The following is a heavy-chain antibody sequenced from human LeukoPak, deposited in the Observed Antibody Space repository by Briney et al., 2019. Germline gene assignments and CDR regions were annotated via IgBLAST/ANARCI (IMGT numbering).Heavy chain of an antibody. CDR3: ARGSSRDGYNP. CDR2: ISGSGGST. Sequence: GGSLRLSCAASGFTFSSYAMTWVRQAPGKGLEWVSGISGSGGSTYYADSVKGRFTISRDKSKNTLYLKMNSLRAEDTAVYYCARGSSRDGYNPWGQGTLVTVSS. CDR1: GFTFSSYA. D-gene: IGHD5-24*01. J-gene: IGHJ5*02. V-gene: IGHV3-23*01.